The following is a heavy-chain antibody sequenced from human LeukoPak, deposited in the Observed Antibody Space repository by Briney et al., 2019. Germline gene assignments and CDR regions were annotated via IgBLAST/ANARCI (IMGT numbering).Heavy chain of an antibody. V-gene: IGHV4-61*03. CDR1: GVSVNSGSYY. Sequence: SETLSLTCTVSGVSVNSGSYYWSWIRQPPGKGLEWIGNIYYTGSTNYAPSFRGRVTIPLDTSKNHFSLKLTSVTAADTAVYYCASGDFDNWGQGTLVTVSS. CDR2: IYYTGST. D-gene: IGHD3-10*01. J-gene: IGHJ4*02. CDR3: ASGDFDN.